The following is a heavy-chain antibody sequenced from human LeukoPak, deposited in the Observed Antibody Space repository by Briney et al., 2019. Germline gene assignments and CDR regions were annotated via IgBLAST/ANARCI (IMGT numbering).Heavy chain of an antibody. D-gene: IGHD4-23*01. Sequence: ASVKVSCKASGGTFSSYAISWVRQAPGQGLEWMGGIIPIFGTANYAQKFQGRVTITADESTSTAYMELSSLRSEDTAVHYCARDHDYGGDSDYWGQGTLVTVSS. V-gene: IGHV1-69*13. CDR1: GGTFSSYA. CDR2: IIPIFGTA. CDR3: ARDHDYGGDSDY. J-gene: IGHJ4*02.